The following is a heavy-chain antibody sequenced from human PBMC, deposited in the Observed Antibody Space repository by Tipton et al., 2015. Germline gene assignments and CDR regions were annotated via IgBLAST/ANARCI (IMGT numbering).Heavy chain of an antibody. CDR3: ACQDYDSLTRDYQTVDY. CDR1: SDSISKYY. J-gene: IGHJ4*02. V-gene: IGHV4-59*08. CDR2: IQYSGST. Sequence: TLSLTCSVSSDSISKYYWSWIRQPPGKELEWIGYIQYSGSTNYNPSLKSRVTISVDTSKNQFSLTVTSVTAADTAVYYCACQDYDSLTRDYQTVDYWGQGTLVGVSS. D-gene: IGHD3-9*01.